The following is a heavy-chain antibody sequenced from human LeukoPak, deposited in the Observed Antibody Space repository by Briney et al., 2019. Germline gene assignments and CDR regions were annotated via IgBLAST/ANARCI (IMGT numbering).Heavy chain of an antibody. CDR2: IYYRGGT. CDR1: GGSSSSYY. Sequence: SETLSLTCTVSGGSSSSYYWSWIRQPPGKGLEWIGYIYYRGGTNYNPSLESRVTISGDTSKNEFSLKLTSVTAADTAVYYCARAPLIVAPGVYYFEYWGQGTLVTVSS. J-gene: IGHJ4*02. V-gene: IGHV4-59*08. D-gene: IGHD5-12*01. CDR3: ARAPLIVAPGVYYFEY.